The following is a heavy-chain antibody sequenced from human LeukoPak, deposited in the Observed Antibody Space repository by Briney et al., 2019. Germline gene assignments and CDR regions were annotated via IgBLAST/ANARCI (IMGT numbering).Heavy chain of an antibody. CDR3: ARILTDSGYSENWFDP. CDR1: GGSISSYY. CDR2: IYYSGST. V-gene: IGHV4-59*01. Sequence: SETLSLTCTVSGGSISSYYWSWIRQPPGKGLEWIGYIYYSGSTNYNPSLKSRVTISVDTSKNQFSLKLSSVTAADTAVYYCARILTDSGYSENWFDPWGQGILVTVSS. D-gene: IGHD3-22*01. J-gene: IGHJ5*02.